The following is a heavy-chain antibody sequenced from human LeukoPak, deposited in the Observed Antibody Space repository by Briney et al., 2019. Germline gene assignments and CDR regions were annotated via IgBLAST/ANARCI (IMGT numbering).Heavy chain of an antibody. CDR3: ARTYYDFWSPPNYYMDV. J-gene: IGHJ6*03. V-gene: IGHV4-59*08. CDR1: GGSISSYY. D-gene: IGHD3-3*01. CDR2: IYHSGST. Sequence: SATPSLTCTVSGGSISSYYWSWIRQPPGKGLEWIGYIYHSGSTNYNLSLKSRVTISVDTSKNQFSLKLSSVTAADTAVYYCARTYYDFWSPPNYYMDVWGKGTTVIVSS.